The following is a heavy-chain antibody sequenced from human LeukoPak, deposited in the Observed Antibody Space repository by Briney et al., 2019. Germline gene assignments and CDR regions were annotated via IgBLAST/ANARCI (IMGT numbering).Heavy chain of an antibody. CDR2: LYSGGSP. CDR3: TKDTHKGI. J-gene: IGHJ4*02. Sequence: GGSLRLSCAASGFIVSSFYMSWVRQAPGKGPEWVSVLYSGGSPYYAQSVKGRFTISRDSFKNTLDLQMNNLRVEDTAVYFCTKDTHKGIWGQGTLVTVSS. V-gene: IGHV3-66*01. D-gene: IGHD3-3*02. CDR1: GFIVSSFY.